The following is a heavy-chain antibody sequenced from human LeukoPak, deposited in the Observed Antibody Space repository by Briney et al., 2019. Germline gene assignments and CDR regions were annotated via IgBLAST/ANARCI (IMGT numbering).Heavy chain of an antibody. V-gene: IGHV3-11*01. J-gene: IGHJ4*02. Sequence: GGSLRLSCAASGFTFSDYYMSWIRQAPGKGLGWVSYISSSGSTIYYADSVGGRFTISRDNAKNSLYLQMNSLRAEDTAVYYCARALGYSYEIGFDYWGQGTLVTVSS. D-gene: IGHD5-18*01. CDR1: GFTFSDYY. CDR3: ARALGYSYEIGFDY. CDR2: ISSSGSTI.